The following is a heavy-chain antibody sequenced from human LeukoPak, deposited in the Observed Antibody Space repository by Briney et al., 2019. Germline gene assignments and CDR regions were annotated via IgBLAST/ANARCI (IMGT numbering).Heavy chain of an antibody. CDR3: VTNYFDSSAYYPDFDY. Sequence: GWSLRLSCAASGFTFSSYAMNWVRQAPLKGLEWVSAISGSGRNTYYADSVKGRFTISRDNSKNTLYLQLNSLRAEGSAVYYCVTNYFDSSAYYPDFDYWGQGALVTVS. V-gene: IGHV3-23*01. CDR2: ISGSGRNT. CDR1: GFTFSSYA. J-gene: IGHJ4*02. D-gene: IGHD3-22*01.